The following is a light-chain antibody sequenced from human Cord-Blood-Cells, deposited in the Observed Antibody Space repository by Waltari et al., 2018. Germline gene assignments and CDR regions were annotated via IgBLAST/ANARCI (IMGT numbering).Light chain of an antibody. Sequence: QSALTQPASVSGSPGQSITISCPGTSSDVGGYNLVSWYQQHPGKAPKLMIYEGSKRPSGVSNRFSGSKSGNTASLTISGLQAEDEADYYCCSYAGSVFGTGTKVTVL. V-gene: IGLV2-23*01. CDR3: CSYAGSV. CDR2: EGS. CDR1: SSDVGGYNL. J-gene: IGLJ1*01.